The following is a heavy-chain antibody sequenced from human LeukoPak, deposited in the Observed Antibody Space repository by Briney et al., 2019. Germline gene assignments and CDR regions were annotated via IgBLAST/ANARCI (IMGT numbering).Heavy chain of an antibody. J-gene: IGHJ5*02. CDR3: ARDYAPLGDWFDP. V-gene: IGHV4-34*01. CDR1: NGSFTEYF. Sequence: SETLSLTCVVNNGSFTEYFWSWIRQPPGKGLEWIGEVYHSGSTNYNPSLKSRLSISGEKSKNQFSLKLRSVTAADTAVYYCARDYAPLGDWFDPWGQGTLVTVSS. CDR2: VYHSGST. D-gene: IGHD2-2*01.